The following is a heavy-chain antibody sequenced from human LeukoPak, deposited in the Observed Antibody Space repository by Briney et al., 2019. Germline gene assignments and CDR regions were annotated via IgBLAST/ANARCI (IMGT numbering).Heavy chain of an antibody. CDR1: GFTFTSSA. V-gene: IGHV3-23*01. CDR2: ISSGGTP. D-gene: IGHD2-2*01. J-gene: IGHJ4*02. CDR3: AKPEVGVASIDC. Sequence: GGSLRLSCGASGFTFTSSAMTWVRQAPGKGLEWVSAISSGGTPYYAASVRGRFIISRDTSTNTLYLQVKSLTAGDTAVYYCAKPEVGVASIDCWGQGTLVTVSS.